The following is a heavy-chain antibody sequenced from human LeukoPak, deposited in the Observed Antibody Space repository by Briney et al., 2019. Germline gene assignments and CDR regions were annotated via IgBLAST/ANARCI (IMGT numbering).Heavy chain of an antibody. J-gene: IGHJ3*02. Sequence: GGSLRLSCAASGSTFSSYAISWVRQAPGKGLEWVSAISGSGGSTYYADSVKGRLTISRDNSKNTLYLQMNSLRAEDTAVYYCAKHVLRFLEWLPIDAFDIWGQGTMVTLSS. D-gene: IGHD3-3*01. CDR1: GSTFSSYA. V-gene: IGHV3-23*01. CDR2: ISGSGGST. CDR3: AKHVLRFLEWLPIDAFDI.